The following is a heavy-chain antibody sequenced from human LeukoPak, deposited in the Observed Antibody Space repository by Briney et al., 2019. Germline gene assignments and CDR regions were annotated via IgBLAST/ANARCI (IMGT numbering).Heavy chain of an antibody. D-gene: IGHD4-17*01. CDR1: GGSISGSY. V-gene: IGHV4-59*01. CDR3: ARGIESYGDYGY. J-gene: IGHJ4*02. Sequence: SETLSLTCAVSGGSISGSYWSWIRQSPGKGLEWIAYMYNSGNTSYNPSLKSRVTISIDTSKNQFSLKLSSLTAADTAIYYCARGIESYGDYGYWGQGILVTVSS. CDR2: MYNSGNT.